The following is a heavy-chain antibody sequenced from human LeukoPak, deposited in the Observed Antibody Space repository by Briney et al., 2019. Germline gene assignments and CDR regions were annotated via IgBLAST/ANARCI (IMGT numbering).Heavy chain of an antibody. D-gene: IGHD2-21*02. V-gene: IGHV4-34*01. CDR1: GGSFSGYY. CDR2: INHSGST. Sequence: SETLSLTCAVYGGSFSGYYWSWIRQPPGKGLEWIGEINHSGSTSYNPSLKSRVTISVDTSKNQFSLKLSSVTAADTAVYYCARDRVVVTARGPYYYYYYMDVWGKGTTVTISS. CDR3: ARDRVVVTARGPYYYYYYMDV. J-gene: IGHJ6*03.